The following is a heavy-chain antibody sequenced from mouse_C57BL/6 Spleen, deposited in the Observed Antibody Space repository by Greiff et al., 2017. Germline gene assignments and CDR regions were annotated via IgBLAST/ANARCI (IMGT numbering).Heavy chain of an antibody. CDR1: GYTFTSYW. J-gene: IGHJ4*01. Sequence: QVQLQQPGAELVKPGASVKLSCKASGYTFTSYWMHWVKQRPGQGLEWIGMIHPNSGSTNYNEKFKSKATLTVDKSSSTAYMQLSSLTSDDSAVYYCARSPPITTVVAPRAMDYWGQRASVTVSS. CDR3: ARSPPITTVVAPRAMDY. CDR2: IHPNSGST. D-gene: IGHD1-1*01. V-gene: IGHV1-64*01.